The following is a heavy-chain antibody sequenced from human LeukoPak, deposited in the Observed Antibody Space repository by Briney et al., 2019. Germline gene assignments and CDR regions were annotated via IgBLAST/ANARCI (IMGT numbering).Heavy chain of an antibody. J-gene: IGHJ4*02. CDR3: TRGFLQIDY. CDR2: IYTSGNT. V-gene: IGHV4-4*09. Sequence: SETLSLTCTVSGGSISNYFWTWIRQPPGKGLEWIGYIYTSGNTNYNPSLESRVTMSVDTSKNQFSLRLNSVTAADTAVYYCTRGFLQIDYWGQGTLVTVSS. CDR1: GGSISNYF.